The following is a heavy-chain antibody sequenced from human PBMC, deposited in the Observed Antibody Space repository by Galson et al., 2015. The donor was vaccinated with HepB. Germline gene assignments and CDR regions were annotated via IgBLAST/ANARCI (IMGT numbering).Heavy chain of an antibody. CDR1: GFTFSSYG. CDR2: ISYDGSNK. V-gene: IGHV3-30*18. D-gene: IGHD3-22*01. Sequence: SLRLSCAASGFTFSSYGMHWVRQAPGKGLEWVAVISYDGSNKYYADSVKGRFTISRDNSKNTLYLQMNSLRAEDTAVYYCAKRGSFYYHYVVDYWGQGTLVTVSS. J-gene: IGHJ4*02. CDR3: AKRGSFYYHYVVDY.